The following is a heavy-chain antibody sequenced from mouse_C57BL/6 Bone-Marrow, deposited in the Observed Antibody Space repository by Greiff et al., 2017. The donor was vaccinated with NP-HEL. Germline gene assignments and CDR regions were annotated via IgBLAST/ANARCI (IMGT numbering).Heavy chain of an antibody. V-gene: IGHV1-78*01. CDR3: ARSAYCSNYVWYFDV. CDR1: GYTFTDHT. J-gene: IGHJ1*03. CDR2: INPSSGYT. Sequence: VQLQQSDAELVKPGASVKISCKVSGYTFTDHTIHWMKQRPEQGLEWIGYINPSSGYTKYNQKFKDKATLTADKSSSTAYMQLSSLTYEDSAVYYCARSAYCSNYVWYFDVWGTGTTVTVSS. D-gene: IGHD2-5*01.